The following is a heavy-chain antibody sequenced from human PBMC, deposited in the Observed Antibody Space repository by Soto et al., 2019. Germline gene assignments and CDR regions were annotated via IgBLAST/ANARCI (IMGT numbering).Heavy chain of an antibody. CDR3: TRDRYLGYCSSTSCYAGGLNYYYMDV. CDR2: IRSKAYGGTT. D-gene: IGHD2-2*01. J-gene: IGHJ6*03. Sequence: GGSLRLSCTASGFTFGDYAMSWFRQAPGKGLEWVGFIRSKAYGGTTEYAASVKGRFTISRDDSKSIAYLQMNSLKTEDTAVYYYTRDRYLGYCSSTSCYAGGLNYYYMDVWGKGTTVTVSS. CDR1: GFTFGDYA. V-gene: IGHV3-49*03.